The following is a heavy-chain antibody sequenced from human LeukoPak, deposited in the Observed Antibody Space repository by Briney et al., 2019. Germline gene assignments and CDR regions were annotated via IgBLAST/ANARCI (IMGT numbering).Heavy chain of an antibody. J-gene: IGHJ6*03. CDR1: GFTVSSNY. Sequence: GGSLRLSCAASGFTVSSNYMSWVRQAPGKGLEWVSVIYSGGSTYYADSVKGRFTISRDNSKNTLYLQMNSLRAEDTAVYYCAREVLGKYCSSTSCSSYYYYYYMDFWGKGTTVTVSS. D-gene: IGHD2-2*01. CDR3: AREVLGKYCSSTSCSSYYYYYYMDF. CDR2: IYSGGST. V-gene: IGHV3-66*02.